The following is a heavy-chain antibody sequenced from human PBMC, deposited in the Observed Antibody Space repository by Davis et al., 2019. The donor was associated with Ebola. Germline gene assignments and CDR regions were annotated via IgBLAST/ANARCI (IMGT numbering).Heavy chain of an antibody. V-gene: IGHV4-59*01. CDR2: IYYSGST. CDR1: GGSFSGYY. J-gene: IGHJ5*02. CDR3: AREGTIAGAARLFGGNWFDP. D-gene: IGHD6-6*01. Sequence: SETLSLTCAVYGGSFSGYYWSWIRQHPGKGLEWIGYIYYSGSTNYNPSLKSRVTISVDTSKNQFSLKLSSVTAADTAVYYCAREGTIAGAARLFGGNWFDPWGQGTLVTVSS.